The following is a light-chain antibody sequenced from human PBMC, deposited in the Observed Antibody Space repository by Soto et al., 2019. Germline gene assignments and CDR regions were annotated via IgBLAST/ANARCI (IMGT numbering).Light chain of an antibody. V-gene: IGKV3-15*01. J-gene: IGKJ5*01. CDR1: QSVRSK. CDR2: EAS. Sequence: EIVSTQSPATLSVSPGERATLSCRASQSVRSKLSWYQQRPGQAPTLLIYEASTRATGIPARFSGSGSGTEFTLTISGLQSEDFAVYYCQQYNNWPPITFGQGTRLAIK. CDR3: QQYNNWPPIT.